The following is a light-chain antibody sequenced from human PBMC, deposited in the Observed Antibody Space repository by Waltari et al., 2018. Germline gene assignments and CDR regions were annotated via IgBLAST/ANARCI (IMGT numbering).Light chain of an antibody. J-gene: IGKJ3*01. CDR1: QDIASW. CDR2: AAS. V-gene: IGKV1-12*01. Sequence: QMTQSPLSVSASIGARVAISCRASQDIASWLAWYQQHPGKAPRLLVYAASNLQSGVPSRFSGSGSGTNFTLTINSLQPEDFATYYCQLAQRFPFFGPGTKVDVK. CDR3: QLAQRFPF.